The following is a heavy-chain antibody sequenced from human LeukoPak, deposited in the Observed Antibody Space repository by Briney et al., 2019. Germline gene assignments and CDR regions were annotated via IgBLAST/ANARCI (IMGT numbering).Heavy chain of an antibody. V-gene: IGHV1-58*01. CDR3: AAEAPGGYYYGMDV. J-gene: IGHJ6*02. CDR1: GFTFTSSA. Sequence: SVTVSCKASGFTFTSSAVQRVRQARGQRLEWIGWIVVGSGNTNYAQKFQERVTITRDMSTSTAYMELSSLRSEDTAVYYCAAEAPGGYYYGMDVWGQGTTVTVSS. CDR2: IVVGSGNT. D-gene: IGHD1-1*01.